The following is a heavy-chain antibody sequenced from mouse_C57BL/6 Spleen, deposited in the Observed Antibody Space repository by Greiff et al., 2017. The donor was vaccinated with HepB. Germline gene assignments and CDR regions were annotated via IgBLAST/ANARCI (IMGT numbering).Heavy chain of an antibody. CDR1: GFTFSSYG. Sequence: EVQLVESGGDLVKPGGSLKLSCAASGFTFSSYGMSWVRQTPDKRLEWVATISSGGSYTYYPDSVKGRFTISRDNAKNTLYLQMSSLKSEDTAMYYCARQGGTLYFDYWGQGTTLTVSS. J-gene: IGHJ2*01. CDR2: ISSGGSYT. V-gene: IGHV5-6*01. CDR3: ARQGGTLYFDY. D-gene: IGHD4-1*01.